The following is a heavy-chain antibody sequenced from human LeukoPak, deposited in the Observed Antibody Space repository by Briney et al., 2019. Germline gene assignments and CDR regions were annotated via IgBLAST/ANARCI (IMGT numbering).Heavy chain of an antibody. CDR1: GFIFSSYW. J-gene: IGHJ5*02. CDR3: ASEISSWYRTEGRFDP. D-gene: IGHD6-13*01. V-gene: IGHV3-7*01. Sequence: PGGSLRLSCAASGFIFSSYWMSWVRQAPGKGLEWVANIKQDGSEKYYVDSVKGRFTISRDNAKNSLYLQMNSLRAEDTAVYYCASEISSWYRTEGRFDPWGQGTLVTVSS. CDR2: IKQDGSEK.